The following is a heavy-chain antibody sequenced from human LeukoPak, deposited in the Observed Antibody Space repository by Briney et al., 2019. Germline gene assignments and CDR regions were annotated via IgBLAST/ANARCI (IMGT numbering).Heavy chain of an antibody. D-gene: IGHD3-10*01. V-gene: IGHV4-39*07. CDR1: GGSISSGGYY. J-gene: IGHJ3*02. CDR2: IYHSGST. Sequence: SETLSLTCTVSGGSISSGGYYWGWIRQPPGKGLEWIGSIYHSGSTYYNPSLKSRVTISVDTSKNQFSLKLSSVTAADTAVYYCARSITMVRGVIYNAFDIWGQGTMVTVSS. CDR3: ARSITMVRGVIYNAFDI.